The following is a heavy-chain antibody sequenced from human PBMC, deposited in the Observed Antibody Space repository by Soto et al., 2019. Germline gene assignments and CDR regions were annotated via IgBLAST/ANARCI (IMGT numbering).Heavy chain of an antibody. D-gene: IGHD4-17*01. V-gene: IGHV1-69*18. CDR3: AKTDLYDYGRGCGS. CDR2: VIPVCNTT. Sequence: QVRLVQSGAEVKKSGSSVKVSCEASGGTFTNFAINWVRQAPGQGLEWMGNVIPVCNTTNYPQKFQCRITITADDSTSTAYMELSSLKSEDMAVYFCAKTDLYDYGRGCGSWGQGPLVTVSS. CDR1: GGTFTNFA. J-gene: IGHJ5*02.